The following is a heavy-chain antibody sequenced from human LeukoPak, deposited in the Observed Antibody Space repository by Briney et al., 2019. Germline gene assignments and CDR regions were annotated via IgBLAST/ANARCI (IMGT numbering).Heavy chain of an antibody. CDR2: IWYDGSNK. CDR1: GFTFSSCG. Sequence: PGGSLRLSCAASGFTFSSCGMHWVRQAPGKGLEWVAVIWYDGSNKYYADSVKGRFAISRDNSKNTLYLQMNSLRAEDTAVYYCARVPTFGGVIVIDPPDYWGQGTLVTVSP. V-gene: IGHV3-33*01. D-gene: IGHD3-16*02. CDR3: ARVPTFGGVIVIDPPDY. J-gene: IGHJ4*02.